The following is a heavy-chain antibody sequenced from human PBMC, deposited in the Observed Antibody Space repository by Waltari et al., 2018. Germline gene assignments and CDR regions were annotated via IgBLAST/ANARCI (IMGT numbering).Heavy chain of an antibody. CDR2: SIPSLGIA. Sequence: QVQLVQSGAEVKKPGSSVKVSCKASGGTFSSYTISWVRQAPGQGLEWMGRSIPSLGIANYAQKFQGRVTITADKSTSTAYMELSSLRSEDTAVYYCSRDPMGYYYDSSGPNFDYWGQGTLVTVSS. V-gene: IGHV1-69*08. CDR1: GGTFSSYT. D-gene: IGHD3-22*01. CDR3: SRDPMGYYYDSSGPNFDY. J-gene: IGHJ4*02.